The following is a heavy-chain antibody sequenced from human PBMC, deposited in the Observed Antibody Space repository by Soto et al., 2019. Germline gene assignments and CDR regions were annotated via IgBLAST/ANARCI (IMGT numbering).Heavy chain of an antibody. V-gene: IGHV3-23*01. Sequence: GGSLRLSCAASGFTFDNYAMNWVRQAPGKGLEWVSGITGGGENTYYADSVKGRFTISRDNSKNTLYVQLNSLRVEDTAIYYCAKVSLGATTITDFYYYGMDVWGQGTMVTVSS. J-gene: IGHJ6*02. CDR2: ITGGGENT. D-gene: IGHD1-26*01. CDR1: GFTFDNYA. CDR3: AKVSLGATTITDFYYYGMDV.